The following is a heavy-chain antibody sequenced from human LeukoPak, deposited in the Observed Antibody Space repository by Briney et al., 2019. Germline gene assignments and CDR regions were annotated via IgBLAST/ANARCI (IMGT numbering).Heavy chain of an antibody. Sequence: GGSLRLSCAASGFTFSSNYMSWVRQAPGKGLEGVSVIYSGGSTYYSDSVKGRFIISRDNSKNTLYLQMNSLRAEDTAMYYCAREQRWPCGGDCWYFDYWGQGTLVTVSS. CDR3: AREQRWPCGGDCWYFDY. J-gene: IGHJ4*02. CDR2: IYSGGST. D-gene: IGHD2-21*01. CDR1: GFTFSSNY. V-gene: IGHV3-66*02.